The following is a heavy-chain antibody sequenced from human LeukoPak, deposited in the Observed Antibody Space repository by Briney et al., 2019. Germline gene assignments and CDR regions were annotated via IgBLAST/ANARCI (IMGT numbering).Heavy chain of an antibody. Sequence: SGTLSLTCAVSGGSISSSNWWSWVRQPPGKGLEWIGEIYHSGSTNYNPSLKSRVTISVDTSKNQFSLKLSSVTAADTAVYYCARDLRFGYDSSAYYYESGAFDIWGQGTMVTVSS. CDR3: ARDLRFGYDSSAYYYESGAFDI. CDR2: IYHSGST. V-gene: IGHV4-4*02. CDR1: GGSISSSNW. J-gene: IGHJ3*02. D-gene: IGHD3-22*01.